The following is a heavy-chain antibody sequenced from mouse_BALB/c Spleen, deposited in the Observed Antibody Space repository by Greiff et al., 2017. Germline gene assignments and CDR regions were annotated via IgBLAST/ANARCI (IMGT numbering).Heavy chain of an antibody. CDR3: ARGLLRSYWYFDV. V-gene: IGHV14-1*02. CDR1: GFNIKDYY. D-gene: IGHD1-1*01. Sequence: VQLKESGAELVRPGALVKLSCKASGFNIKDYYMHWVKQRPEQGLEWIGWIDPENGNTIYDPKFQGKASITADTSSNTAYLQLSSLTSEDTAVYYCARGLLRSYWYFDVWGAGTTVTVSS. CDR2: IDPENGNT. J-gene: IGHJ1*01.